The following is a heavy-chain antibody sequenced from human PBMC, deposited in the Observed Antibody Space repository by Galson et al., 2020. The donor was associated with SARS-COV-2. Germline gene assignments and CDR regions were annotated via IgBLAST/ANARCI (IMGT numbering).Heavy chain of an antibody. CDR2: INHSGST. J-gene: IGHJ4*02. Sequence: ETLSLTCAVYGGSFSGYYWSWIRQPPGKGLEWIGEINHSGSTNYNPSLKSRVTISVDTSKNQFSLKLSSVTAADTAVYYCARGRECSGGSCYPGYWGQGTLVTVAS. CDR3: ARGRECSGGSCYPGY. D-gene: IGHD2-15*01. CDR1: GGSFSGYY. V-gene: IGHV4-34*01.